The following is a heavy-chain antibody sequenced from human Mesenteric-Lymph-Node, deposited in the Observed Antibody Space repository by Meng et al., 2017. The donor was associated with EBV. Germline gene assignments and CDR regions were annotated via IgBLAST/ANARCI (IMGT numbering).Heavy chain of an antibody. CDR2: IYSSGST. D-gene: IGHD3-10*01. CDR3: ARIFSGTPSGDDH. J-gene: IGHJ5*02. CDR1: GGSISSGNYF. Sequence: GQLQASGPGLVKPSQTLSLTCAVSGGSISSGNYFWTWIRQPPGKGLEWIGYIYSSGSTYYHPSLKSRVTISVDVSRNQFSLKLYSVTAADTAVYYCARIFSGTPSGDDHWGQGTLVTVSS. V-gene: IGHV4-30-4*01.